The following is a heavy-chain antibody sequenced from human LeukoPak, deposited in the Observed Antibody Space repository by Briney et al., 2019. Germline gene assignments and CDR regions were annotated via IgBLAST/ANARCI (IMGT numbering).Heavy chain of an antibody. CDR2: IKQDGYEE. CDR3: AREGPRGNSQFDY. V-gene: IGHV3-7*01. J-gene: IGHJ4*02. CDR1: GFTFSGYW. Sequence: GGSLRLSCAASGFTFSGYWMSWVRQTPEKGLEWVANIKQDGYEEYYVDSVKGRFTISRDNAKNSLYLQMNSLRADDTAVYYCAREGPRGNSQFDYWGQGTLVTVSS. D-gene: IGHD2/OR15-2a*01.